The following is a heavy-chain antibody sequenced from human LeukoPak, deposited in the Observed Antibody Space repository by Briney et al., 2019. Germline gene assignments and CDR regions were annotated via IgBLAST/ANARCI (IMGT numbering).Heavy chain of an antibody. CDR1: GYTFTGYY. V-gene: IGHV1-46*01. CDR3: ARETMVRGVMDY. CDR2: INPSGGST. J-gene: IGHJ4*02. Sequence: ASVKVSCKASGYTFTGYYMHWVRQAPGQGLEWMGIINPSGGSTSYAQKFQGRVTMTRDMSTSTVYMELSSLRSEDTAVYYCARETMVRGVMDYWGQGTLVTVSS. D-gene: IGHD3-10*01.